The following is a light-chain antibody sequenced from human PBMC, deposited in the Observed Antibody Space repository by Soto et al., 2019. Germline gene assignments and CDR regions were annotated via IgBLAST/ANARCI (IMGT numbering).Light chain of an antibody. CDR2: GVT. CDR3: TSYTSVTIVV. J-gene: IGLJ2*01. V-gene: IGLV2-14*01. Sequence: QSVLTQPPSASGSPGQSVTIPCTGTYSDIGGYNSVSWYQQHPGKAPKLLIFGVTNRPSGVSDRFSGSKSGNTASLTISALQAEDEADYYCTSYTSVTIVVFGGGTKLTVL. CDR1: YSDIGGYNS.